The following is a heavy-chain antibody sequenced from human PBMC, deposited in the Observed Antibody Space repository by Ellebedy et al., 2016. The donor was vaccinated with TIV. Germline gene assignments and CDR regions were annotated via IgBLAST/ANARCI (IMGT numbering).Heavy chain of an antibody. V-gene: IGHV1-69*04. CDR2: IIPILGIA. CDR3: ARSRERGFQQFNP. D-gene: IGHD6-13*01. CDR1: GGTFSSYA. J-gene: IGHJ5*02. Sequence: SVKVSXXASGGTFSSYAISWVRQAPGQGLEWMGRIIPILGIANYAQKFQGRVTITADKSTSTAYMELSSLRSEDTAVYYCARSRERGFQQFNPWGQGTLVTVSS.